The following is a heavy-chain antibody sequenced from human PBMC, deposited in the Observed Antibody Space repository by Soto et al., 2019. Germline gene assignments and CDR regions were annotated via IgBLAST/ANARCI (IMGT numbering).Heavy chain of an antibody. D-gene: IGHD3-3*01. V-gene: IGHV3-23*01. CDR3: AKGKANTVFGVDTLFGY. Sequence: PGGSLRLSCAASGFTFSSYAMTWVRQAPGKGLEWVSTISGNGGYTYYSDSVRGRFTISRDDSKKTLYLQMDSLRADDTAVFYCAKGKANTVFGVDTLFGYWGQGTQVTVSS. CDR2: ISGNGGYT. CDR1: GFTFSSYA. J-gene: IGHJ4*02.